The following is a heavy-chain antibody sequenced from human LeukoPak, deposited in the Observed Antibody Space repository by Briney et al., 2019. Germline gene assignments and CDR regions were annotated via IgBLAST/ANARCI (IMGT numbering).Heavy chain of an antibody. J-gene: IGHJ4*02. CDR3: ARSGHRRYYYASGPDY. CDR2: ISTYNGNT. V-gene: IGHV1-18*01. D-gene: IGHD3-10*01. CDR1: GYTFTNYG. Sequence: ASVKVSCKASGYTFTNYGISWVRQAPGQGLEWMGRISTYNGNTKYTQNLQGRVTMTTDTSTSTAYMDLTSLRSDDTAVYYCARSGHRRYYYASGPDYWGQGTLVTVSS.